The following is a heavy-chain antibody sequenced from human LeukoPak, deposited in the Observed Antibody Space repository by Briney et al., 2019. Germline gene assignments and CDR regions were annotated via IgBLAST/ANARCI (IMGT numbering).Heavy chain of an antibody. V-gene: IGHV3-23*01. CDR2: ISGSGGST. CDR1: GFTFSSYA. J-gene: IGHJ4*02. D-gene: IGHD3-16*01. Sequence: LAGGSLRLSCAASGFTFSSYAMSWVRQAPGKGLEWVSAISGSGGSTYCADSVKGRFTISRDNSKNTLYLQMNSLRAEDTAVYYCAKGVAYVWGSLYYFDYWGQGTLVTVSS. CDR3: AKGVAYVWGSLYYFDY.